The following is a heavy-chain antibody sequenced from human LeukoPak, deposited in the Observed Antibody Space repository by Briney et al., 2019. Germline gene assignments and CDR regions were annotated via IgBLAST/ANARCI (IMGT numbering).Heavy chain of an antibody. CDR1: GFTASSNY. J-gene: IGHJ4*02. CDR3: ATSAAVRLFDY. V-gene: IGHV3-53*01. CDR2: IYSGGST. D-gene: IGHD2-2*01. Sequence: PGGSLRLSCEGSGFTASSNYMRWVRQAPGKGLEWVSVIYSGGSTYYAGSVKGRFTISKDNSKNTLYLQMNSLRAEDTAVYYCATSAAVRLFDYWGQGALVTVSS.